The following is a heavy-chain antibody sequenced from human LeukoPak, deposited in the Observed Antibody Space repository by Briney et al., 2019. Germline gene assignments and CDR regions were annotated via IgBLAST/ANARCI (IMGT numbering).Heavy chain of an antibody. CDR1: GGSISSYY. CDR2: IYYSGST. V-gene: IGHV4-59*01. Sequence: SETLSLTCTVSGGSISSYYWSWIRQPPGKGLEWIGYIYYSGSTNYNPSLKSRVTISVKTSKNQFSLKLSSVTAADTAVYYCARVTFGGVIVSWFDPWGQGTLVTVSS. CDR3: ARVTFGGVIVSWFDP. D-gene: IGHD3-16*02. J-gene: IGHJ5*02.